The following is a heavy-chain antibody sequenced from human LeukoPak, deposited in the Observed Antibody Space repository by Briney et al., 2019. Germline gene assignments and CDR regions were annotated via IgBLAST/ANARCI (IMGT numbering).Heavy chain of an antibody. J-gene: IGHJ4*02. CDR3: ARDLGGDLTVDIVATIDY. Sequence: GASVKVSCKASGYTFTGYYMHWVRQAPGQGLEWMGWIDPNSGGTNYAQKLQGRVTMTRDTSISTAYMELSRLRSDDTAVYYCARDLGGDLTVDIVATIDYWGQGTLVTVSS. V-gene: IGHV1-2*02. D-gene: IGHD5-12*01. CDR1: GYTFTGYY. CDR2: IDPNSGGT.